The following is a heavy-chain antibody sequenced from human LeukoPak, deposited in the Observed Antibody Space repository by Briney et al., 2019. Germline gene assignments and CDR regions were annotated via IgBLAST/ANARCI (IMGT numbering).Heavy chain of an antibody. D-gene: IGHD6-13*01. CDR3: ARAATLTYSSNSYYYYYYMYV. Sequence: SETLSLTCTVSGGSISGNSWNWIRQPAGKGLEWIGRIYTSGSTNYNPSLKSRVTMSVDTSKNQFSLRVISVTAADTAVYYCARAATLTYSSNSYYYYYYMYVWGKGTTVAVSS. CDR1: GGSISGNS. V-gene: IGHV4-4*07. CDR2: IYTSGST. J-gene: IGHJ6*03.